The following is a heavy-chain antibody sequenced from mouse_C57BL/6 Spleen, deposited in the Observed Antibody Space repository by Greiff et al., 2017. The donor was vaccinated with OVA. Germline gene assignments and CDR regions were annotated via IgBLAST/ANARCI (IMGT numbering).Heavy chain of an antibody. CDR3: ARGTYGSSSWFAY. Sequence: QVQLQQPGTELVKPGASVKLSCKASGYTFTSYWMHWVKQRPGQGLEWIGNINPSNGGTNYNEKFKSKATLTVDNSSSTAYMQLSRLTSEDSAVYYCARGTYGSSSWFAYWGQGTLVTVSA. CDR2: INPSNGGT. D-gene: IGHD1-1*01. V-gene: IGHV1-53*01. CDR1: GYTFTSYW. J-gene: IGHJ3*01.